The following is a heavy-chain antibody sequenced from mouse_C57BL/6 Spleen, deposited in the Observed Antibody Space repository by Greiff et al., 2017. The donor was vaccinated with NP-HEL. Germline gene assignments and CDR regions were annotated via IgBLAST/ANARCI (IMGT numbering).Heavy chain of an antibody. D-gene: IGHD1-1*01. CDR3: AREATGPSYYAMDY. CDR1: GYTFTGYW. CDR2: ILPGRGST. J-gene: IGHJ4*01. V-gene: IGHV1-9*01. Sequence: QVQLQQSGAELMKPGASVKLSCKATGYTFTGYWIEWVKQRPGHGLEWIGEILPGRGSTNSNEKFKGKATFTADTSSNTAYMQLSSLTTEDSAIDYCAREATGPSYYAMDYWGQGTSVTVSS.